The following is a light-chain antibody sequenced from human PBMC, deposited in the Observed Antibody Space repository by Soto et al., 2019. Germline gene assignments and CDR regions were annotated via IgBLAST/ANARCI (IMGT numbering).Light chain of an antibody. J-gene: IGKJ3*01. CDR3: QQYYSYPFT. Sequence: AIRMTQSPSSLSXXXXXXVTITCRASQGISXYLAWYQQKPGKAPKLLIYAASTLQSGVPSRFSGSGSGTDFTLTISCLQSEDFATYYCQQYYSYPFTYGPGKKVDIK. CDR2: AAS. CDR1: QGISXY. V-gene: IGKV1-8*01.